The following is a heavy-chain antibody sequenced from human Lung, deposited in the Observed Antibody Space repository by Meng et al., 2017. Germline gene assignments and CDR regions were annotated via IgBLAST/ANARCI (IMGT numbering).Heavy chain of an antibody. Sequence: QVQLVQSGAEVKKQGSAVKVACKDGGVTVSRYSFSWVRQAPGQGLEWMGRIIPILERANYAQKFQGRVTITADISTTTAYMEMRSLRSEDTAVYYCASAMGNYVPATNEWTPSYFDYWGRGTLVTVSS. D-gene: IGHD3-16*01. J-gene: IGHJ4*02. V-gene: IGHV1-69*02. CDR1: GVTVSRYS. CDR3: ASAMGNYVPATNEWTPSYFDY. CDR2: IIPILERA.